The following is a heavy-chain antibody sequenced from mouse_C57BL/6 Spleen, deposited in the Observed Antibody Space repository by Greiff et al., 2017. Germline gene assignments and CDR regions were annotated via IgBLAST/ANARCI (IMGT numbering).Heavy chain of an antibody. Sequence: QVQLQQSGAELARPGASVKLSCKASGYTFTSYGISWVKQRTGQGLEWIGEIYPRSGNTYYNEKFKGKATLTADKSSSTAYMELRSRTSEDSAVYFCARDYGSSYEGYVDYWGQGTTLTVSS. D-gene: IGHD1-1*01. CDR2: IYPRSGNT. CDR1: GYTFTSYG. V-gene: IGHV1-81*01. J-gene: IGHJ2*01. CDR3: ARDYGSSYEGYVDY.